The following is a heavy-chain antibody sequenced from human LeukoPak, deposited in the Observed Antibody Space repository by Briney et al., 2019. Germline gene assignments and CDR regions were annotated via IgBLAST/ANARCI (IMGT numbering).Heavy chain of an antibody. Sequence: ASVKVSCKASGYTFTSYDINWVRQAPGQGFEWMGWINPNTGGTNYAQKFKGRVLMTRDTSISTAYLELSSLKSDDTAVYYCARVGCCSRGVCYNYDYWGQGTQVTVSS. V-gene: IGHV1-2*02. J-gene: IGHJ4*02. CDR1: GYTFTSYD. CDR2: INPNTGGT. D-gene: IGHD2-8*01. CDR3: ARVGCCSRGVCYNYDY.